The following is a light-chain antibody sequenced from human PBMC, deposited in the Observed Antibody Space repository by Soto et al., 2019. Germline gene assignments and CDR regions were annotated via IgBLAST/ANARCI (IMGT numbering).Light chain of an antibody. CDR2: GAS. J-gene: IGKJ4*01. CDR1: QSVSSN. Sequence: EIVMTQSPATLSVSPGERATLSCRASQSVSSNLAWYQQKPGQAPRLLIYGASTRATGITARFSGSGSGTEFTLTISNLQSEDFAVYYCQQYNNWPLFGGGTKVEIK. V-gene: IGKV3-15*01. CDR3: QQYNNWPL.